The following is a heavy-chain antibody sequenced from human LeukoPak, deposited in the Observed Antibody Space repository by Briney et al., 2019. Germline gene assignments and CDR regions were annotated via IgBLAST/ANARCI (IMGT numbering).Heavy chain of an antibody. Sequence: ASVKVSCKASGYTFTSYGISWVRQAPGQGLEWMGWISAYNGTTNYAQKLQGRVTMTTDTSTSTAYMELRSLRSDATAVYYCARSPGIAVAGTSSDYWGQGTLVTVSS. CDR1: GYTFTSYG. CDR3: ARSPGIAVAGTSSDY. J-gene: IGHJ4*02. V-gene: IGHV1-18*01. D-gene: IGHD6-19*01. CDR2: ISAYNGTT.